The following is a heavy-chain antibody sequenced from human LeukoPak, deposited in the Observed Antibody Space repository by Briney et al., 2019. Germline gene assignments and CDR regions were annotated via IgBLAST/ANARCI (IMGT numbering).Heavy chain of an antibody. V-gene: IGHV4-39*01. CDR2: IYYSGST. D-gene: IGHD2-15*01. J-gene: IGHJ4*02. CDR3: ARQNGVALEPFDY. CDR1: GGSISSSSYY. Sequence: SETLSLTCTVSGGSISSSSYYWGWIRQPLGKGLEWIGSIYYSGSTYYNPSLKSRVTISVDTSKNQFSLKLSSVTAADTAVYYCARQNGVALEPFDYWGQGTLVTVSS.